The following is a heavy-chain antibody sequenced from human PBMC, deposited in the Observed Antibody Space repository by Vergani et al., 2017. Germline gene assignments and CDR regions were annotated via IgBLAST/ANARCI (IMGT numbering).Heavy chain of an antibody. CDR1: GFRFSSYG. J-gene: IGHJ6*03. CDR2: IWYEGINK. V-gene: IGHV3-33*06. CDR3: AKDLGSCNSISCSYYMDV. Sequence: QVQLVESGGGAVQPGRSLRLSCAASGFRFSSYGMNWVRQAPGKGLERVVDIWYEGINKYYADSVKGRLNISRDNSQNTVNLQMNSLRVDDTAVYSCAKDLGSCNSISCSYYMDVWGKGTMVTV. D-gene: IGHD2/OR15-2a*01.